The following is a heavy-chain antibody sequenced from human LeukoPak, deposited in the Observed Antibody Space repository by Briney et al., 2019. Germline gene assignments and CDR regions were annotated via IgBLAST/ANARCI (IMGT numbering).Heavy chain of an antibody. CDR2: IWYDGSNK. V-gene: IGHV3-33*01. D-gene: IGHD3-22*01. CDR3: ARFPHYYDSSGYSF. CDR1: GFTFSSYG. Sequence: GGSLRLSCAASGFTFSSYGMHWVRQAPGKGLEWVAVIWYDGSNKYYADSVKGRFTISRDNSKNSLYLQMNSLRDEDTAVYYCARFPHYYDSSGYSFWGQGTLVTVSS. J-gene: IGHJ4*02.